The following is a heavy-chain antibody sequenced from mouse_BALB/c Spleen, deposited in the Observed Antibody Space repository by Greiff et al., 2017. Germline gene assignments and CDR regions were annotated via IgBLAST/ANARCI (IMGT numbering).Heavy chain of an antibody. V-gene: IGHV14-4*02. J-gene: IGHJ3*01. CDR2: IDPENGDT. CDR3: NEDYGSS. CDR1: GFNIKDYY. Sequence: EVQLQQSGAELVRSGASVKLSCTASGFNIKDYYMHWVKQRPEQGLEWIGWIDPENGDTEYAPKFQGKATMTADTSSNTAYLQLSSLTSEDTAVYYCNEDYGSSWGQGTLVTVSA. D-gene: IGHD1-1*01.